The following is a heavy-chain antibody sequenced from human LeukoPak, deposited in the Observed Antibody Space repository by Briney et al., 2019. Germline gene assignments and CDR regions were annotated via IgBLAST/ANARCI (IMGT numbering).Heavy chain of an antibody. CDR1: GFTFSSYA. CDR3: AKDVGKWESLHFFDY. CDR2: ISGSGVST. D-gene: IGHD1-26*01. Sequence: GGSLRLSCAASGFTFSSYAMSWVRQAPGKGLEWISGISGSGVSTYYADSVKGRFTISRDDSRNTLYLQMNSLRGDDTAVYYCAKDVGKWESLHFFDYWGQGTLVTVSS. J-gene: IGHJ4*02. V-gene: IGHV3-23*01.